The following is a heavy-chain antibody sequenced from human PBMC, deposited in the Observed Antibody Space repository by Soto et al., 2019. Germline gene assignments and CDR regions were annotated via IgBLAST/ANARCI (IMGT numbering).Heavy chain of an antibody. CDR2: IWYDGSNK. Sequence: VQLVESGGGLVKPGGSLRLSCAASGFTFSSYGMHWVRQAPGKGLEWVAVIWYDGSNKYYADSVKGRFTISRDNSKNTLYLQMNSLRAEDTAVYYCAREGCSSTSCYPYFDYWGQGTLVTVSS. V-gene: IGHV3-33*08. D-gene: IGHD2-2*01. J-gene: IGHJ4*02. CDR1: GFTFSSYG. CDR3: AREGCSSTSCYPYFDY.